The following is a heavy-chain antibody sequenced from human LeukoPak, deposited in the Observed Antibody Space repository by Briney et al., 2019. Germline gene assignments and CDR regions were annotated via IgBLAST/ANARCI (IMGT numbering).Heavy chain of an antibody. V-gene: IGHV3-23*01. CDR2: ISGSGGST. J-gene: IGHJ5*02. CDR3: AKDRRNWFDP. CDR1: GFSFSDYD. Sequence: GGSLRLSCAASGFSFSDYDMSWVRQAPGKGLEWVSAISGSGGSTYYADSVKGRFTISRDNSKNTLYLQMNSLRAEDTAVYYCAKDRRNWFDPWGQGTLVTVSS.